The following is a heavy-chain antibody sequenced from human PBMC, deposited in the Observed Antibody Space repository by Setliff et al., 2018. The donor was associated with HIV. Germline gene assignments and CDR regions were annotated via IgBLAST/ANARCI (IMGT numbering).Heavy chain of an antibody. Sequence: ASVKVSCKASGYTFTSYAMNWVRQAPGQGLEWLGWINTKTGNPTYVQGFPGQFVFSLDTSVSTAYLEISSLKAEDTAVYYCARAPFLQFFRGSPYYFDYWGQGSLVTVSS. V-gene: IGHV7-4-1*02. CDR2: INTKTGNP. CDR3: ARAPFLQFFRGSPYYFDY. J-gene: IGHJ4*02. CDR1: GYTFTSYA. D-gene: IGHD3-10*01.